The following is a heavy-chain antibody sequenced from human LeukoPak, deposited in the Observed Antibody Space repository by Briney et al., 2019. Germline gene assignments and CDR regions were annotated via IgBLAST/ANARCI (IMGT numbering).Heavy chain of an antibody. D-gene: IGHD6-19*01. CDR2: ISGSGGST. J-gene: IGHJ4*02. V-gene: IGHV3-23*01. Sequence: GGSLRLSCAASGFTFSSYAMSWVRQVSGKGLEWVSVISGSGGSTYYADSVKGRFTISRDNSKNTLYLQMKSLRAEDTAVYYCARVPSLIHSSGWYCPDYWGQGTLVTVSS. CDR1: GFTFSSYA. CDR3: ARVPSLIHSSGWYCPDY.